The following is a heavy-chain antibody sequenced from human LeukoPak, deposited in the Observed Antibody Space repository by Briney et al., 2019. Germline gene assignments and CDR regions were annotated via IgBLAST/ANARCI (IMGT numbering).Heavy chain of an antibody. D-gene: IGHD2-15*01. CDR3: ARDQGTPGPSYFDS. CDR2: ISSSSSSI. CDR1: GFTFSSFP. J-gene: IGHJ4*02. Sequence: GGSLRLSCAASGFTFSSFPMSWVRQAPGKGLEWVSCISSSSSSIYYGDSVKGRFTISRDNAKNSLYLQMNSLRAEDTAVYYCARDQGTPGPSYFDSWGQGTLVTVSS. V-gene: IGHV3-21*01.